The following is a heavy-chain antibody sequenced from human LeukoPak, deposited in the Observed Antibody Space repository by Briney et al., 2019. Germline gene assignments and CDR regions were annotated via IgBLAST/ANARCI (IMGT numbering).Heavy chain of an antibody. V-gene: IGHV1-69*13. CDR2: IIPIFGTA. Sequence: SVKVSCKASGGTFSSYAISWVRQAPGQGLEWMGGIIPIFGTANYAQKVQSRVTITADESTSTAYMELSSLRSEDTAVYYCARVLPKYCSSTSCRYYFDYWGQGTLVTVSS. D-gene: IGHD2-2*01. CDR3: ARVLPKYCSSTSCRYYFDY. CDR1: GGTFSSYA. J-gene: IGHJ4*02.